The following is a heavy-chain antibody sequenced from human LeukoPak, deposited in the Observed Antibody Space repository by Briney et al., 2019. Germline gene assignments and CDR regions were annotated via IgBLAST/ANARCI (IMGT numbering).Heavy chain of an antibody. Sequence: GGSLRLSCAASGFTFSSYWMSWVRQAPGKGLEWVANIKQDGSGKYYVDSVKGRFTISRDNAKDSLYLQMNSLRAEDTAVYYCARDPDRNGLNIDSWGQGALVIASS. CDR2: IKQDGSGK. J-gene: IGHJ4*02. V-gene: IGHV3-7*01. D-gene: IGHD2-8*01. CDR1: GFTFSSYW. CDR3: ARDPDRNGLNIDS.